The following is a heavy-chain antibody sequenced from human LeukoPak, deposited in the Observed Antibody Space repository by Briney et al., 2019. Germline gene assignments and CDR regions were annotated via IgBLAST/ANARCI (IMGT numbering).Heavy chain of an antibody. Sequence: GSLRLSCAASGFTFSSYAMSWVRQPPGKGLEWIGEINHGGSTNYNPSLKSRVTISIDTSKNQFSLKLSSVTAADTAVYYCARYLDYGGNSRVFQHWGQGTLVTVSS. J-gene: IGHJ1*01. CDR1: GFTFSSYA. CDR2: INHGGST. CDR3: ARYLDYGGNSRVFQH. D-gene: IGHD4-23*01. V-gene: IGHV4-34*01.